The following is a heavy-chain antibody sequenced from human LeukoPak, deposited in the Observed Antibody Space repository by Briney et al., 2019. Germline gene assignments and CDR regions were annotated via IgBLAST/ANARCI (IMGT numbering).Heavy chain of an antibody. J-gene: IGHJ4*02. CDR1: GFTFSSYA. Sequence: GRSLRLSCAASGFTFSSYAMHWVRQAPGRGLEWVALISYDGSNKYYADSVKGRFTISRDNSKNTLYLQMNSLRAEDTAVYYCARGGDIVVVPAAILDYWGQGTLVTVSS. D-gene: IGHD2-2*02. CDR2: ISYDGSNK. V-gene: IGHV3-30-3*01. CDR3: ARGGDIVVVPAAILDY.